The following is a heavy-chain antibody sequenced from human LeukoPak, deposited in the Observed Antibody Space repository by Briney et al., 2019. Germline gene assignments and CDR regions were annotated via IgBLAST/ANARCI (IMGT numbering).Heavy chain of an antibody. CDR3: ARWYHSSGYYLEDAFDI. V-gene: IGHV4-59*08. J-gene: IGHJ3*02. Sequence: ASETLSLTCTVSGGSINSYYWSWIRQPPGKGLECIGYIHYTGSTNYNPSLKSRVTISVDTSKNQFSLKLSSVTAADTAVYYCARWYHSSGYYLEDAFDIWGQGTMVTVSS. CDR2: IHYTGST. CDR1: GGSINSYY. D-gene: IGHD3-22*01.